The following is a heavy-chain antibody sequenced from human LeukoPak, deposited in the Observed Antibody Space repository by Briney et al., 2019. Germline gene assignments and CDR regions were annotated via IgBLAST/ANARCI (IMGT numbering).Heavy chain of an antibody. Sequence: PGGSLRLSCAASGFTFSSYAMSWVRQAPGKGLEWVSSISGNSGDDIYYADSVKGRFSVSRDNSKSTLYVQMNSLRAEDTAVYYCAKDWRYYSSGSYYRLGDWGQGTTVTVSS. CDR2: ISGNSGDDI. CDR1: GFTFSSYA. J-gene: IGHJ6*02. CDR3: AKDWRYYSSGSYYRLGD. D-gene: IGHD3-10*01. V-gene: IGHV3-23*01.